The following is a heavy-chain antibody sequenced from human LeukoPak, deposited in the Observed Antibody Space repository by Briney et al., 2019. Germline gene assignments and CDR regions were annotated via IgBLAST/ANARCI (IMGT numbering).Heavy chain of an antibody. V-gene: IGHV3-23*01. Sequence: GGSLRLSCAASGFTFSSYAMSWVRQAPGKGLEWVSAISGSGGSTYYADSVKGRFTISRDNSKNTLYLQMNSLRAEDAAVYYCAKAPVTSCRGAFCYPFDYWGQGILVTVSS. CDR3: AKAPVTSCRGAFCYPFDY. CDR1: GFTFSSYA. CDR2: ISGSGGST. J-gene: IGHJ4*02. D-gene: IGHD2-15*01.